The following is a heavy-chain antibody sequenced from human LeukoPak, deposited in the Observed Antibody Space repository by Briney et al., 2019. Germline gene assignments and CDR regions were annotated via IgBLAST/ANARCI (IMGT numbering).Heavy chain of an antibody. CDR3: ASALIGRDASDI. CDR1: GGSISSYY. Sequence: SETLSLTCTVSGGSISSYYWSWIRQPPGKGLEWIGYIYYSGSTNYNPSLKSRVTISVDTSKNQFSLKLSSVTAADTAVYYCASALIGRDASDIWGQGTMVTVSS. J-gene: IGHJ3*02. CDR2: IYYSGST. V-gene: IGHV4-59*01.